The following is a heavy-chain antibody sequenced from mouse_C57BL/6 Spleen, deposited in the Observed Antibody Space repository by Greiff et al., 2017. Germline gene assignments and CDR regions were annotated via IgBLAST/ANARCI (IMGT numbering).Heavy chain of an antibody. CDR1: GFTFSDYG. CDR3: ARHNDYDYGAWFAY. D-gene: IGHD2-4*01. CDR2: ISNLAYSI. J-gene: IGHJ3*01. V-gene: IGHV5-15*01. Sequence: EVKLVESGGGLVQPGGSLKLSCAASGFTFSDYGMAWVRQAPRKGLEWVAFISNLAYSIYYADTVTGRFTLSREDAKNTMYLEMSILRSEDTAMYYYARHNDYDYGAWFAYWGQGTLVTVSA.